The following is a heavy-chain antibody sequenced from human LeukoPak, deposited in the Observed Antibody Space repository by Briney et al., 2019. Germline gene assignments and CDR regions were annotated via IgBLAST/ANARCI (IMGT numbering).Heavy chain of an antibody. J-gene: IGHJ4*02. CDR1: GFTFSSYG. D-gene: IGHD3-10*01. V-gene: IGHV3-64*01. CDR3: ARSMVRGVIRYYFDY. CDR2: ISSNGGST. Sequence: PGGSLRLSCAASGFTFSSYGMSWVRQAPGKGLEYVSAISSNGGSTYYANSVKGRFTISRDNSKNTLYLQMGSLRAEDMAVYYCARSMVRGVIRYYFDYWGQGTLVTVSS.